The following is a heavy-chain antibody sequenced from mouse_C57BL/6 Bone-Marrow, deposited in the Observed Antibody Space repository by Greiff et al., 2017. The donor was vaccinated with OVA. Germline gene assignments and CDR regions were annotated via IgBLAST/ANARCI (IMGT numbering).Heavy chain of an antibody. CDR1: GYTFTDYE. V-gene: IGHV1-15*01. CDR3: TGTGSFDY. Sequence: VQLQQSGAELVRPGASVTLSCKASGYTFTDYEMHWVKQTPVHGLEWIGAIDPETGGTAYTQKFKGKAILTADTSSSTAYMQLRSLTSEDSAVYYCTGTGSFDYWGQGTTLTVSS. D-gene: IGHD4-1*01. J-gene: IGHJ2*01. CDR2: IDPETGGT.